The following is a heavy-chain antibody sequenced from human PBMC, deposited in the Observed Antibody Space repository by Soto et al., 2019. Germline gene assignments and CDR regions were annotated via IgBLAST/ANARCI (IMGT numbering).Heavy chain of an antibody. Sequence: GGSLRLSCAASGFTFSSYAMSWVRQAPAKGLEWVSAISGSGGSTYYADSVKGRFTISRDNSKNTLYLQMNSLRAEDTAVYYCAKDLRPGSYTYYFDYWGQGTLVTVSS. CDR2: ISGSGGST. V-gene: IGHV3-23*01. J-gene: IGHJ4*02. CDR3: AKDLRPGSYTYYFDY. CDR1: GFTFSSYA. D-gene: IGHD1-26*01.